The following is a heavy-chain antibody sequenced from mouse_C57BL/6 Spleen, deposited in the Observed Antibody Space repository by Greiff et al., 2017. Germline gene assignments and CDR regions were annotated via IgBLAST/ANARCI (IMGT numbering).Heavy chain of an antibody. Sequence: QVHVKQSGAELVRPGASVTLSCKASGYTFTDYEMHWVKQTPVHGLEWIGAIDPETGGTDYNQKFKGKAILTADKSSSTTYMGLRSLTSEDSAVYYYTKYGFDYWGQGTTLTVSS. V-gene: IGHV1-15*01. J-gene: IGHJ2*01. CDR2: IDPETGGT. D-gene: IGHD1-1*02. CDR3: TKYGFDY. CDR1: GYTFTDYE.